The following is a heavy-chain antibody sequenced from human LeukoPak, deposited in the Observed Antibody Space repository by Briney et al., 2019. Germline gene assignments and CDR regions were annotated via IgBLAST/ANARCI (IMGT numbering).Heavy chain of an antibody. CDR3: ARAPPLYSSFYFDY. Sequence: ASVKVSCKASGGTFSSYAISWVRQAPGQGLEWMGGIIPIFGTANYAQKFQGRVTITADESTSTAYMELGSLRSEDTAVYYCARAPPLYSSFYFDYWGQGTLVTVSS. D-gene: IGHD6-6*01. CDR2: IIPIFGTA. J-gene: IGHJ4*01. CDR1: GGTFSSYA. V-gene: IGHV1-69*13.